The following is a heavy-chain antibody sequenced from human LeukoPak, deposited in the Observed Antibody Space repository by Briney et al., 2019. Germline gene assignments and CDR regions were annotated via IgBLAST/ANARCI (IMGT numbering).Heavy chain of an antibody. J-gene: IGHJ4*02. D-gene: IGHD6-19*01. CDR2: IYYSGST. V-gene: IGHV4-39*07. Sequence: SETLSLTCTVSGGSISSSSYYWGWIRQPPGKGLEWIGSIYYSGSTYYNPSLKSRVTISVDTSKNQFSLKLSSVTAADTAVYYCARYSSGWSDVFDYWGQGTLVTVSS. CDR3: ARYSSGWSDVFDY. CDR1: GGSISSSSYY.